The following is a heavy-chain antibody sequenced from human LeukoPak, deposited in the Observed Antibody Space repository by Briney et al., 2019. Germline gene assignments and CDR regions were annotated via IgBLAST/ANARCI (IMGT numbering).Heavy chain of an antibody. CDR1: GGSISSGSYY. D-gene: IGHD3-10*01. J-gene: IGHJ4*02. CDR3: ARAPRNRDYYGSGSSPYYFDY. Sequence: RSSETLSLTCTVSGGSISSGSYYWSWIRQPAGKGLEWIGRIYTSGSTNYNPSLKSRVTISVDTSKNQFSLKLSSVTAADTAVYYCARAPRNRDYYGSGSSPYYFDYWGQGTLVTVSS. CDR2: IYTSGST. V-gene: IGHV4-61*02.